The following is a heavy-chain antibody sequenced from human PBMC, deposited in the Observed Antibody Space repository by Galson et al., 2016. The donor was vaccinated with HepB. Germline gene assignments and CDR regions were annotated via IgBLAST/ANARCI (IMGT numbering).Heavy chain of an antibody. Sequence: SLRLSCAASGFTFNLYEMNWVRQAPGKGLEWVSYISSTGKTIQYADSVRGRFTISRDNAKNSLYLQMNSLRAEDTAVYYCTRDDGGYGSGTYYSSFDYWGRGTLGTVSS. CDR3: TRDDGGYGSGTYYSSFDY. V-gene: IGHV3-48*03. CDR2: ISSTGKTI. CDR1: GFTFNLYE. J-gene: IGHJ4*02. D-gene: IGHD3-10*01.